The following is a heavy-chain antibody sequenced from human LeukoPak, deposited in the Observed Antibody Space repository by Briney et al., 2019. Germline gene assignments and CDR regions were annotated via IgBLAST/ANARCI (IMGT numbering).Heavy chain of an antibody. J-gene: IGHJ4*02. V-gene: IGHV1-18*01. Sequence: ASVKVSCKASGYTFTSYIISWVRQAPGQGLEWMGWISTYNGNTNHAQNLQGRVTMTTDTTTSTAYMELRSLRSDDTAVYYCARMILLLGDVLTVPPRGFDYWGQGTLVTVSS. CDR3: ARMILLLGDVLTVPPRGFDY. D-gene: IGHD3-9*01. CDR2: ISTYNGNT. CDR1: GYTFTSYI.